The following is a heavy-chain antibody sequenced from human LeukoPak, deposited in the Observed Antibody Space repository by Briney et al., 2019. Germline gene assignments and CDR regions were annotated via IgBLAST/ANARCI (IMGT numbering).Heavy chain of an antibody. J-gene: IGHJ4*02. V-gene: IGHV3-48*03. CDR3: ASPSGYGDFDY. CDR1: GFTFSSYE. D-gene: IGHD4-17*01. CDR2: ISSSGSTI. Sequence: GGSLRLSCAASGFTFSSYEMNWVRQAPGKGLEWVSYISSSGSTIYYADSVKGRFTISRDNAKNSLYLQMNSLRAEDTAVYYCASPSGYGDFDYWGQGTPVTVSS.